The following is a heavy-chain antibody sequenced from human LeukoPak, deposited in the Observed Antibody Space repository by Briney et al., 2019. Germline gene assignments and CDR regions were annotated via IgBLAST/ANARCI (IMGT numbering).Heavy chain of an antibody. J-gene: IGHJ5*02. Sequence: SETLSLTCAVYGGSFSGYYWSWIRQPPGKGLDWIGEINHSGSTNYNPSLKSRVTISVDTSKNQSSLKLSSVSAADTAVYYCAGAVLRYFDWLLAYNWFDPWGQGNLVTVSS. CDR3: AGAVLRYFDWLLAYNWFDP. D-gene: IGHD3-9*01. CDR2: INHSGST. V-gene: IGHV4-34*01. CDR1: GGSFSGYY.